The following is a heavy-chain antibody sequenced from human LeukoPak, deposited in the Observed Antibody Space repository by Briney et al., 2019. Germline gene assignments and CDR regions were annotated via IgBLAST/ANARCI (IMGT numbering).Heavy chain of an antibody. V-gene: IGHV3-23*01. CDR1: GFTFSSYA. J-gene: IGHJ6*02. CDR2: ISGSGGST. D-gene: IGHD3-3*01. Sequence: GSLRLSCAASGFTFSSYAMSWVRQAPGKGLEWVSAISGSGGSTYYADSVKGRFTISRDNSKNTLYLQMNSLRAEDTAVYYCAKDLSAPYGMDVWGQGTTVTVSS. CDR3: AKDLSAPYGMDV.